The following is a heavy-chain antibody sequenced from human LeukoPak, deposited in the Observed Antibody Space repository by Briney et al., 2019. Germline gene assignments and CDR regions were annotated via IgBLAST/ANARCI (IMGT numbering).Heavy chain of an antibody. CDR2: IYYSGST. D-gene: IGHD3-10*01. CDR1: GGSIRSYY. CDR3: ARDQRYHLSSGSYYKGGNYYYYGMDV. J-gene: IGHJ6*02. Sequence: SETLSLTCTVSGGSIRSYYWSWIRQPPGKGLEWIGYIYYSGSTNYNPSLKSRVTMSVDTSKNQFSLKLSSVTAADTAVYYCARDQRYHLSSGSYYKGGNYYYYGMDVWGQGTTVTVSS. V-gene: IGHV4-59*01.